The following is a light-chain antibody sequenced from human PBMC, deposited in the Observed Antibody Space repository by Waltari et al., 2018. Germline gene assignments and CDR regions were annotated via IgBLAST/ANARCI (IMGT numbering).Light chain of an antibody. CDR2: DVA. J-gene: IGLJ2*01. CDR1: SSDVDDFNF. V-gene: IGLV2-14*03. CDR3: SSYTSVNTR. Sequence: QSALTQPASMSGSPGQSITISCTGTSSDVDDFNFVSWYQPYPGKAPKLIVYDVAYRPSGVSHRFPGSRSGNTASLTISGLQAEDEADYYCSSYTSVNTRFGGGTKLTVL.